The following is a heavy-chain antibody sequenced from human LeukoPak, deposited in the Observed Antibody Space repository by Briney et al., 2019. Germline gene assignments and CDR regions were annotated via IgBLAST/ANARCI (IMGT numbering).Heavy chain of an antibody. D-gene: IGHD6-13*01. CDR2: INHSGST. CDR3: ARDPSSSWYYDY. Sequence: PSETLSLICAVYGGSFSSYYWSWIRQPPGKGLEWIGKINHSGSTNYNPSLKSRVTISVDTSKNQFSLKLSSVTAADTAVYYCARDPSSSWYYDYWAQGTLVTVSS. J-gene: IGHJ4*02. CDR1: GGSFSSYY. V-gene: IGHV4-34*01.